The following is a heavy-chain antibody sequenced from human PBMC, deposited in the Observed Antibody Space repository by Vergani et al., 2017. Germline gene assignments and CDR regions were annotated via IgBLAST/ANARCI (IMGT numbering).Heavy chain of an antibody. CDR1: GFTFSTYA. CDR3: AKGWKPMEVLWFGEGIYDFDY. CDR2: ITGSGGST. J-gene: IGHJ4*02. D-gene: IGHD3-10*01. Sequence: EVQLLESGGDLVQPGGSLRLSCAASGFTFSTYAMSWVRQAPGKGLEWVSSITGSGGSTYYADSVKGRFTISRDNSKNTLYLQMNSLRAEDTAVYYCAKGWKPMEVLWFGEGIYDFDYWGQGTLVTVSS. V-gene: IGHV3-23*01.